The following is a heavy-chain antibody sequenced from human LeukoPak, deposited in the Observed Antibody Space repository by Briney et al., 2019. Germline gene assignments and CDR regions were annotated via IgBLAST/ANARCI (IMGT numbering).Heavy chain of an antibody. CDR2: ISYDGSNK. J-gene: IGHJ6*02. D-gene: IGHD6-13*01. CDR1: GFTFSSYA. CDR3: ARQYSSSWSYYYYGMDV. Sequence: GRSLRLSCAASGFTFSSYAMHWVRQAPGKGLEWVAVISYDGSNKYYADSVKGRFTISRDNSKNTLYLQMNSLRAEDTAVYYCARQYSSSWSYYYYGMDVWGQGTTVTVSS. V-gene: IGHV3-30-3*01.